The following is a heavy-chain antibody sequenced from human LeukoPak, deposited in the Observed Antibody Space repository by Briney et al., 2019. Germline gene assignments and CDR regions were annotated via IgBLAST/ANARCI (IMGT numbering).Heavy chain of an antibody. CDR3: ARRDYDDSSGYHSSYFDH. CDR2: IYYSGST. Sequence: SETLSLTCTVSGGSIRSYYWSWIRQPPGKGLEWVGYIYYSGSTKYNPSLKSRVTISVDTSKNQFSLKVGSVTAADTAVYYCARRDYDDSSGYHSSYFDHWGQGTLVTVSS. D-gene: IGHD3-22*01. CDR1: GGSIRSYY. V-gene: IGHV4-59*08. J-gene: IGHJ4*02.